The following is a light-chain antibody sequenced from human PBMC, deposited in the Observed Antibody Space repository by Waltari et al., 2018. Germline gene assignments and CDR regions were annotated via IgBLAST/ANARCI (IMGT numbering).Light chain of an antibody. Sequence: QSALTQPASVSGSPGQSITISCTGTSSDIGGYPYVSWYQQHPGKAPKLMIHYVNKRPLWVFNRFSGSKSGNTASLTISGLQAEDEADYYCTSYTSSTTFYVFGTGTKVTVL. J-gene: IGLJ1*01. CDR3: TSYTSSTTFYV. V-gene: IGLV2-14*01. CDR2: YVN. CDR1: SSDIGGYPY.